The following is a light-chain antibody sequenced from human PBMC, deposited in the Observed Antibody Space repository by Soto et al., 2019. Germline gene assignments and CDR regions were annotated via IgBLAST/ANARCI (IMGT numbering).Light chain of an antibody. Sequence: DVKMTQSPSTLSASAGDRVTISCRASQSIASWLAWYQQKAGKAPNLLIYDAFSLESGAPSRFSGSGSGTDFTLTSSSLQPDDYATYYCQQYHTYPYTFGQG. CDR2: DAF. CDR3: QQYHTYPYT. V-gene: IGKV1-5*01. J-gene: IGKJ2*01. CDR1: QSIASW.